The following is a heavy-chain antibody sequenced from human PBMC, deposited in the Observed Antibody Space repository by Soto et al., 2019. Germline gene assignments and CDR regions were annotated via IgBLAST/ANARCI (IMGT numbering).Heavy chain of an antibody. CDR2: ISYSRTI. CDR1: GAFISSYY. V-gene: IGHV4-59*01. J-gene: IGHJ4*02. D-gene: IGHD3-22*01. CDR3: VREDSSGYYYGSLDY. Sequence: PSDTLTLTCRVLGAFISSYYWAWIRQPPGKGLEGFGSISYSRTINYNPSLKSRVTISEHTSKNTFSLKLRSVTAADTAAYYSVREDSSGYYYGSLDYWGKGTLVTLSS.